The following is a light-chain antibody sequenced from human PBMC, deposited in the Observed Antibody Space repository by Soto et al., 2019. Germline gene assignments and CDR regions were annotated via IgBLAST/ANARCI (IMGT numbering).Light chain of an antibody. CDR3: SSYTSSNTFYV. CDR1: SSDVGRYNH. J-gene: IGLJ1*01. Sequence: QSALTQPASVSGSPGQSITISCTGTSSDVGRYNHVSWYQHHPGKAPKLIISEVSNRPSGVSNRFSGSKSGYTASLTISGLQAEDEADYYCSSYTSSNTFYVFGTGTKLTVL. CDR2: EVS. V-gene: IGLV2-14*01.